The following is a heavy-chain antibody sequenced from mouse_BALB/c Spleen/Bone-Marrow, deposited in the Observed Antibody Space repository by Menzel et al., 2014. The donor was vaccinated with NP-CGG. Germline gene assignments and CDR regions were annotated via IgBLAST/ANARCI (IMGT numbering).Heavy chain of an antibody. J-gene: IGHJ2*02. CDR1: GYSFTDYT. CDR3: ARAGWYDY. V-gene: IGHV1-22*01. CDR2: FNPNNGGT. D-gene: IGHD1-1*02. Sequence: VQLQQSGPELVKPGSSVKMSCKPSGYSFTDYTIHWVKQSHGKSLEWIGRFNPNNGGTNYNQKFKDKATLTVDKSSRTAYMEFRSLTFEDSAVYYCARAGWYDYWGRGTSLTVSS.